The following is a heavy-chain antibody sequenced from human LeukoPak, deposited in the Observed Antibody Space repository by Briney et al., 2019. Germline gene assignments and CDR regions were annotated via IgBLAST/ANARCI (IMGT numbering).Heavy chain of an antibody. Sequence: RPSETLSLTCTVSGGSSSSYYWSWIRQPPGKGLEWIGYIYYSGSTNYNPSLKSRVTISVDTSKNQFSLKLSSVTAADTAVYYCARNLYCGGDCYYYGMDVWGQGTTVTVSS. D-gene: IGHD2-21*01. CDR3: ARNLYCGGDCYYYGMDV. CDR2: IYYSGST. CDR1: GGSSSSYY. J-gene: IGHJ6*02. V-gene: IGHV4-59*01.